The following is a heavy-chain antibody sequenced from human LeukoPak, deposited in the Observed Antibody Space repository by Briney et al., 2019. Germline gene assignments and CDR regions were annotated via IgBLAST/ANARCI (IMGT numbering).Heavy chain of an antibody. Sequence: SGGSLRLSCAASGFTFSSYVMSWVRQAPGKGLEWVSVISGSGDSAYYADSVKGRFTISRDNSKNTLYLQMNSLRAEDTAVYYCAKQTGYCSDGSCYFTSWGQGTLVTVSS. CDR1: GFTFSSYV. J-gene: IGHJ4*02. CDR2: ISGSGDSA. D-gene: IGHD2-15*01. V-gene: IGHV3-23*01. CDR3: AKQTGYCSDGSCYFTS.